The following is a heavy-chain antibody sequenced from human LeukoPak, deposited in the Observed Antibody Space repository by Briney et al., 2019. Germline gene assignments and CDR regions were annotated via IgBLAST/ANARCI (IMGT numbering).Heavy chain of an antibody. D-gene: IGHD7-27*01. V-gene: IGHV3-48*03. CDR3: ARATNWGWVGASDI. CDR1: AFTFSSYE. CDR2: ISSSGSTI. Sequence: GGSLRLSCAASAFTFSSYEMNWVRQAPGKGLEWVSYISSSGSTIYYADSVKGRFTISRDNAKNSLYLQMNSLRAEDTAVYYCARATNWGWVGASDIWGQGTMATVSS. J-gene: IGHJ3*02.